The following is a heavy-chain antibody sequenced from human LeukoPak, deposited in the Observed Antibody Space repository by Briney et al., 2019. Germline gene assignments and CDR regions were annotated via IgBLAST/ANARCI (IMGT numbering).Heavy chain of an antibody. CDR1: GGSSTCYF. CDR3: GGESYYDSSCYYPD. J-gene: IGHJ4*02. V-gene: IGHV4-34*03. Sequence: SETLSLTSAVYGGSSTCYFWCWIRAPPGRGLERMGEINHSGSPAYNPPLKVQFTISVAKSKTQFSLKRSSVTAADTAVYYWGGESYYDSSCYYPDWGQGTLVTVSS. CDR2: INHSGSP. D-gene: IGHD3-22*01.